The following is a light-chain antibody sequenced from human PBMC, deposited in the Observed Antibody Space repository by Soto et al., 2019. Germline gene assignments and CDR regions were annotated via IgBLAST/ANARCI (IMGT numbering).Light chain of an antibody. CDR2: GAS. Sequence: EIVLTQSPGTLSLSPGERATLSCRARQSVSSNYLAWYQQKPGQAPRLLIYGASIRATGIPDRFSGSGSGTDFTLTISSLEPEDFAIYYCQPYNNWPLTFGGGTKVDIK. V-gene: IGKV3-20*01. CDR3: QPYNNWPLT. CDR1: QSVSSNY. J-gene: IGKJ4*01.